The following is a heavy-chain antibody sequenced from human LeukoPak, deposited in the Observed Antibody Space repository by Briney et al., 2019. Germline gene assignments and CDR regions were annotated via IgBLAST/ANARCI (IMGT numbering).Heavy chain of an antibody. CDR2: IVGSGDST. CDR3: ARVVGGARYCSSTSCLYYFDY. D-gene: IGHD2-2*01. V-gene: IGHV3-23*01. J-gene: IGHJ4*02. CDR1: GFAFSTYW. Sequence: GGSLRLSCAASGFAFSTYWMSWVRQAPGKGLEWVSAIVGSGDSTYYADSVKGRFTISRDNSKNTLYLQLNSLRVEDTAVYYCARVVGGARYCSSTSCLYYFDYWGQGTLVTVSS.